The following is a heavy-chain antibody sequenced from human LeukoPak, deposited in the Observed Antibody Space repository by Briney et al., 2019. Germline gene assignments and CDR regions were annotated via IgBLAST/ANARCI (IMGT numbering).Heavy chain of an antibody. D-gene: IGHD1-26*01. CDR3: ASSASGSWLSFDY. Sequence: SETLSLTCTVSGGSISSSSYYWGWIRQPPGKGLEWIGSIYYSGSTYYNPSLKSRVTISVDTSKNQFSLKLSSVTAADTAVYYCASSASGSWLSFDYWGQGTLVTVSS. V-gene: IGHV4-39*01. J-gene: IGHJ4*02. CDR1: GGSISSSSYY. CDR2: IYYSGST.